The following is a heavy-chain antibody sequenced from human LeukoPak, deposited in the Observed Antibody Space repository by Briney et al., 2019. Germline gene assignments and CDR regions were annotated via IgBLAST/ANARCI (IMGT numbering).Heavy chain of an antibody. J-gene: IGHJ3*02. V-gene: IGHV3-33*06. CDR3: AKPRRSRGSSFDAFDI. CDR2: IWYDGSNK. CDR1: GFTFSSYG. D-gene: IGHD3-10*01. Sequence: GGSLRLSCAASGFTFSSYGMHWVRQAPGKGLEWVAVIWYDGSNKYYADSVKGRFTISRDNSKNTLYLQMNSLRAEDTAVYYCAKPRRSRGSSFDAFDIWGQGTMVTVSS.